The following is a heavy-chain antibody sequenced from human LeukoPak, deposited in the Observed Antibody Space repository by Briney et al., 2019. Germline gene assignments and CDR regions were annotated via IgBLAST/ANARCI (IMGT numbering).Heavy chain of an antibody. CDR2: VDPEDVET. D-gene: IGHD2-21*01. CDR1: GYRATETT. CDR3: ATDVYCDGNYCVDY. J-gene: IGHJ4*02. V-gene: IGHV1-24*01. Sequence: ASVKVSCKVSGYRATETTLHWVRRAPGKGRVWMGGVDPEDVETISAQKFECRFTVPEDTSTDTADMALRSLRSQETPVYFCATDVYCDGNYCVDYWGQGTPATVSS.